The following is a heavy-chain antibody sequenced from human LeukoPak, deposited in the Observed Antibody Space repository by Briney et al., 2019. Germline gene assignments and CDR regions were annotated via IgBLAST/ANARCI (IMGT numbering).Heavy chain of an antibody. Sequence: GGSLRLSCAASGFTFSSYWMSWVRQAPGKGLEWVANIKQDGSDKYYVDSVKGRFTISRDNAKNSLYLQMNSLRAEDTAVYYCARLFLGGNSPPDYWGQGTLVTVSS. V-gene: IGHV3-7*05. CDR2: IKQDGSDK. CDR3: ARLFLGGNSPPDY. J-gene: IGHJ4*02. D-gene: IGHD4-23*01. CDR1: GFTFSSYW.